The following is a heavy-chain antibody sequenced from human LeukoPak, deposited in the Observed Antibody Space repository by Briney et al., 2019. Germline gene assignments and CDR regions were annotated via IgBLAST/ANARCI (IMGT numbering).Heavy chain of an antibody. CDR2: IYYSGST. CDR3: ARGIAVAGLGAFDI. D-gene: IGHD6-19*01. Sequence: SETLSLTCTVSGGSISSYYWSWIRQPPGKGLEWIGYIYYSGSTNYNPSLKSRITISVDTSKTQSSLKLSSVPAADPAVYYCARGIAVAGLGAFDIWGQGTMVTVSS. J-gene: IGHJ3*02. V-gene: IGHV4-59*08. CDR1: GGSISSYY.